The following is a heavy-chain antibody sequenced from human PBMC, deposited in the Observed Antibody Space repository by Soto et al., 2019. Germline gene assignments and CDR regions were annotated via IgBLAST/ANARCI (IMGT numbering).Heavy chain of an antibody. Sequence: ASVKVSCKVSGYTLTELSMHWVRQAPGKGLEWMGGFDPEDGETIYAQKFQGRVTMTEDTSTDTAYMELSSLRSEDTAVYYCAGGPHDAMGRCAFDIWGKGTMVTVSS. V-gene: IGHV1-24*01. CDR1: GYTLTELS. J-gene: IGHJ3*02. CDR2: FDPEDGET. CDR3: AGGPHDAMGRCAFDI. D-gene: IGHD2-2*01.